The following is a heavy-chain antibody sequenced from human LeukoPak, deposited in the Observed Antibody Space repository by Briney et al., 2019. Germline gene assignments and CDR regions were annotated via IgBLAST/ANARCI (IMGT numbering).Heavy chain of an antibody. V-gene: IGHV3-7*05. D-gene: IGHD6-19*01. CDR2: INQGGSEK. J-gene: IGHJ4*02. Sequence: PGGSLKLSCAASRFTFSNYWMSWVRQPPGKGLEWVANINQGGSEKYYLNSVKGRFTISRDNAKNSLYLQMSSLRADDTAIYYCVRDGSGYDYWGQGTLVTVSS. CDR1: RFTFSNYW. CDR3: VRDGSGYDY.